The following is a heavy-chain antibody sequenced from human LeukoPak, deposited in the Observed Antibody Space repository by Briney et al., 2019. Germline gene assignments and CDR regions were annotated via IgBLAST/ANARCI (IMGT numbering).Heavy chain of an antibody. V-gene: IGHV4-39*01. CDR1: GASISSISYY. J-gene: IGHJ4*02. CDR3: ARRGIAVAEIDY. D-gene: IGHD6-19*01. Sequence: SETSSLTCTVSGASISSISYYWGWIRQPPGKGLEGMGTIYYVGSTYYNPSPKSRVSISVDTSKNQFSLKLSSVTAAAAAVYYCARRGIAVAEIDYWGQGTMVTVSS. CDR2: IYYVGST.